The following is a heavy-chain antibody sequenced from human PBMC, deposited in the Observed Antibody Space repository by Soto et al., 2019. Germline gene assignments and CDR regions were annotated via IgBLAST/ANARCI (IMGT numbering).Heavy chain of an antibody. CDR2: IIPILGIA. Sequence: QVQLVQSGAEVKKPGSSVKVSCKASGGTFSSYTISWVRQAPGQGLEWMGRIIPILGIANYEQKFQGRVTITANKPTSTSYMELSSLRSEDTAVYYCARIGDGYNYDYCGQGTLVTVSS. CDR1: GGTFSSYT. J-gene: IGHJ4*02. CDR3: ARIGDGYNYDY. V-gene: IGHV1-69*02. D-gene: IGHD5-12*01.